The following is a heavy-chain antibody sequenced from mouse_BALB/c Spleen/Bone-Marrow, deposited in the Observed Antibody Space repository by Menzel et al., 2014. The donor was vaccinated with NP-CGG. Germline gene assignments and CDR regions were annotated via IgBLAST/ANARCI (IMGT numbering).Heavy chain of an antibody. CDR2: ISSGSSTI. V-gene: IGHV5-17*02. Sequence: EVQGVESGGGLVQPGGSRKLSCAASGFTFSSFGMHWVRQAPEKGLEWVAYISSGSSTIYYADTVKGRFTISRDNPKNTLSLQMTSLRSEDTAMYYCARRYYGSSFSYFDYWGQGTTLTVSS. CDR1: GFTFSSFG. J-gene: IGHJ2*01. D-gene: IGHD1-1*01. CDR3: ARRYYGSSFSYFDY.